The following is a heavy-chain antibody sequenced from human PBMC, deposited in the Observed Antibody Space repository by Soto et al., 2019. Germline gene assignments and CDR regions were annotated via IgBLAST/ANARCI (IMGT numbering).Heavy chain of an antibody. CDR1: GGTFSSYT. CDR3: AGAQFSYAYDHYHMHV. Sequence: QVQLVQSGAEVKKPGSSVKVSCKASGGTFSSYTFSWVRQAPGQGLEWMGRIIPMLDIPNYAQKFRGRVTITADRSASTAYLELSSLRSEDTALYYCAGAQFSYAYDHYHMHVWGRGTTVTVSS. V-gene: IGHV1-69*02. J-gene: IGHJ6*03. D-gene: IGHD5-18*01. CDR2: IIPMLDIP.